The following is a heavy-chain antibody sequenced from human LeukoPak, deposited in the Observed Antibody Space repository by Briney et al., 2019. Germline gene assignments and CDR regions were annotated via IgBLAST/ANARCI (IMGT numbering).Heavy chain of an antibody. V-gene: IGHV3-53*01. J-gene: IGHJ3*02. CDR3: AVEMATITRAFDI. CDR2: IYSGGST. D-gene: IGHD5-24*01. Sequence: PGGSLRLSCAASGFTVSSNYMSWVRQAPGKGLEWVSVIYSGGSTYYADSVKGRFTISRDNSKNTLYLQMNSLRAEDTAVYYCAVEMATITRAFDIWGQGTMVTVSS. CDR1: GFTVSSNY.